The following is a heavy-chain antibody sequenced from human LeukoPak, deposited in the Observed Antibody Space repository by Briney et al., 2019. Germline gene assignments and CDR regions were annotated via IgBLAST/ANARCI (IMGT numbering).Heavy chain of an antibody. CDR3: AKCYRLYYDSSDSFDY. CDR1: GFIFSHYT. Sequence: GGSLRLSCAASGFIFSHYTMTWVRQAPGKGLEWVSSINGSGDATKYADSVMGRFTISRDNSKNTVSLQMNRLRAEDTAVYYCAKCYRLYYDSSDSFDYWGQGTLVTVSS. CDR2: INGSGDAT. J-gene: IGHJ4*02. V-gene: IGHV3-23*01. D-gene: IGHD3-22*01.